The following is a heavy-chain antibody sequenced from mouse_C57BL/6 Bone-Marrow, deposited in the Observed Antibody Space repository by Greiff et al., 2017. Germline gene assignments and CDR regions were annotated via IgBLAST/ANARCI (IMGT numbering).Heavy chain of an antibody. D-gene: IGHD1-1*01. CDR2: IYPRSGNT. CDR1: GYTFTSYG. CDR3: ARDGSSYSTSYWYFDV. J-gene: IGHJ1*03. V-gene: IGHV1-81*01. Sequence: QVQLQQSGAELARPGASVKLSCKASGYTFTSYGISWVKQRTGQGLEWIGEIYPRSGNTYYNEKFKGKATLTADKSSSTAYMELRSLTSEDSAVYFCARDGSSYSTSYWYFDVWGTGTTVTVSS.